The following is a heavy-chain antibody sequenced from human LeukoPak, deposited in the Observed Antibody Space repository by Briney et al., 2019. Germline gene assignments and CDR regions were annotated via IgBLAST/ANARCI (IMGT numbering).Heavy chain of an antibody. CDR2: IVTSGSTI. V-gene: IGHV3-48*04. D-gene: IGHD6-19*01. Sequence: GGSLRLSCAASGFTFSGYSMNWVRQAPGKGLEWVSYIVTSGSTIYYADSVKGRFTISRDNAKNSLYLQMNSLRAEDTAVYYCARRSVAGSYFDYWGQGTLVTVSS. CDR1: GFTFSGYS. CDR3: ARRSVAGSYFDY. J-gene: IGHJ4*02.